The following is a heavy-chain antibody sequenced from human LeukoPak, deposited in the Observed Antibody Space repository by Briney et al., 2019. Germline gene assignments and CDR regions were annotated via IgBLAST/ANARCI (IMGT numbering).Heavy chain of an antibody. D-gene: IGHD5-24*01. CDR2: MNPNSGNT. Sequence: GAPVKVSCKASGYTFTSYDINWVRQATGQGLEWMGWMNPNSGNTGYAQKFQGRVTMTRNTSISTAYMELSSPRSEDTAVYYCARGIRRDGYKSSLHYWGQGTLVTVSS. CDR1: GYTFTSYD. J-gene: IGHJ4*02. V-gene: IGHV1-8*01. CDR3: ARGIRRDGYKSSLHY.